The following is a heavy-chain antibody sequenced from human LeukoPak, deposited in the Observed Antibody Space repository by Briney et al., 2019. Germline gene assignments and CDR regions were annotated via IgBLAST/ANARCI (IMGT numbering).Heavy chain of an antibody. CDR2: IIPIFNSL. D-gene: IGHD6-13*01. CDR1: GDTFSNHP. V-gene: IGHV1-69*06. Sequence: SVKVSCKASGDTFSNHPINWVRQAPGQGLEWLGMIIPIFNSLKYAEKFQGRLTITADKATTTAYLELSSLESDDTAVYYCAKGPKQQLVGSRGYFFDYWGQGTLVTVSS. CDR3: AKGPKQQLVGSRGYFFDY. J-gene: IGHJ4*02.